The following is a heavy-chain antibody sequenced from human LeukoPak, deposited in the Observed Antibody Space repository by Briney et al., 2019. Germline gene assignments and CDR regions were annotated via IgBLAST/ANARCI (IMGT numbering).Heavy chain of an antibody. CDR1: GYAFTSYY. CDR3: ARVVDYDFWSGSHYYMDV. Sequence: ASVKVSCKASGYAFTSYYMHWVRQAPGQGLEWMGIINPSGGSTSYAQKFQGRVAMTRDMSTSTVYMELSSLRSEDTAVYYCARVVDYDFWSGSHYYMDVWGKGTTVTVSS. V-gene: IGHV1-46*01. CDR2: INPSGGST. J-gene: IGHJ6*03. D-gene: IGHD3-3*01.